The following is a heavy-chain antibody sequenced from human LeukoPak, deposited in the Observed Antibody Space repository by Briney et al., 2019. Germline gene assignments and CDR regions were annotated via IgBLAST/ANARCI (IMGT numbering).Heavy chain of an antibody. V-gene: IGHV3-64*02. D-gene: IGHD2-2*01. Sequence: PGGPLRLSCAASGFTFSSYTMHWVRQAPGKGLEYVSAISSNGGSTYYADSVKGRFTISGDNSKNTLYLQMGSLRAEDLAVYYCARGRACSSASCYLDYWGQGTLVTVSS. CDR1: GFTFSSYT. CDR2: ISSNGGST. J-gene: IGHJ4*02. CDR3: ARGRACSSASCYLDY.